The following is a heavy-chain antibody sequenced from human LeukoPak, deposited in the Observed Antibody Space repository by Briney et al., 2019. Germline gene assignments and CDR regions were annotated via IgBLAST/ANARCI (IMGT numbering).Heavy chain of an antibody. CDR2: ISYDGSNK. V-gene: IGHV3-30*04. CDR1: GFSLSTYT. J-gene: IGHJ6*03. CDR3: ARGRKPSGYYYYMDV. Sequence: PGGSLRLSCAASGFSLSTYTMHWVRQAPGKGLEWVAAISYDGSNKYYADSVKDRFTISRDNSKNTLYLHMDSLSVADTTVHYCARGRKPSGYYYYMDVWGKGTTVTV.